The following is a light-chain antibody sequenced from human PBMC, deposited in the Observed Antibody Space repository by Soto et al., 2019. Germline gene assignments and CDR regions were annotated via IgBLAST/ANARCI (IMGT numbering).Light chain of an antibody. J-gene: IGLJ2*01. CDR1: SNDVGGYYF. CDR3: SSYTTTSTLVL. Sequence: QSALTQPASVSGSPGQSITISCTGTSNDVGGYYFVSWYQQHAGKAPKLMIYGVNNRPSGVSYRFSGSKSGNTASLTISGLQAEDEADYYCSSYTTTSTLVLFGGGTKLTVL. V-gene: IGLV2-14*03. CDR2: GVN.